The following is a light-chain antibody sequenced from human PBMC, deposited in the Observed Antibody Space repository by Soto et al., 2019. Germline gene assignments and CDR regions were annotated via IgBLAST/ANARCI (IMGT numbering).Light chain of an antibody. CDR2: DAS. J-gene: IGKJ3*01. CDR3: QQRSNWPPIFT. Sequence: IVLTQSPATLSLSTGETATLSCRAKQSVSSYLAWYQQNPGQAPRLLIYDASNRTTGIQSRFSGRGSGTDFTITISSLDPGDVAVYYGQQRSNWPPIFTFGPGTKVDIK. CDR1: QSVSSY. V-gene: IGKV3-11*01.